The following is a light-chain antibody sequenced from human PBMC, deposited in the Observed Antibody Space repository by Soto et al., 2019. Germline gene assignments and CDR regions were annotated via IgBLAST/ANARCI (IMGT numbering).Light chain of an antibody. CDR2: DAS. J-gene: IGKJ1*01. V-gene: IGKV1-39*01. CDR3: QQSYSMSWT. Sequence: DIQMTQSPSSLSASVGDRVTITCRASQSISSYLNWYQQKPGKAPKVLIYDASSLQSGVTSRFSGSGTGTDFTLTIGSLQPEDFATYYCQQSYSMSWTFGQGTKVESK. CDR1: QSISSY.